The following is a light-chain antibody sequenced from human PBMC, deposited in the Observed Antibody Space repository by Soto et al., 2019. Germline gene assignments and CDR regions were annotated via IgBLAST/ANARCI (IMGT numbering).Light chain of an antibody. J-gene: IGKJ4*01. CDR1: QDISNY. V-gene: IGKV1-33*01. CDR3: QQYDNLLLT. Sequence: DIQMTQSPSSLSASVGYRVAIACHASQDISNYLNWYQQKPGKAPKLLIYDASNLETGVPSRFSGSGSGTDFTFTISSLQPEDIATYYCQQYDNLLLTFGGGTKVDIK. CDR2: DAS.